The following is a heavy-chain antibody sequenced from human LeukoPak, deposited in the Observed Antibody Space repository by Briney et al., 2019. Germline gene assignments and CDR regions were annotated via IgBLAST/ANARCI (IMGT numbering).Heavy chain of an antibody. Sequence: PSETLSLTCTVSGGSISSYYWSWIRQPPGKGLEWIGYIYYSGSTNYNPSLKSRVTISVDTSKNQFSLKLSSVTAADTAVYYCARGLTVIEYYFDYWGQGTLVTVSS. J-gene: IGHJ4*02. D-gene: IGHD3-16*02. CDR1: GGSISSYY. V-gene: IGHV4-59*01. CDR2: IYYSGST. CDR3: ARGLTVIEYYFDY.